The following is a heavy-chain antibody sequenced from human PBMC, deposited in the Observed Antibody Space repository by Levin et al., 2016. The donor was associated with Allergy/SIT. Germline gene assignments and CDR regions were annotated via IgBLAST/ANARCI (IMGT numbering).Heavy chain of an antibody. CDR3: AHFSSSRYYFDY. CDR2: IYWDDDK. D-gene: IGHD6-13*01. Sequence: WIRQPPGKALEWLALIYWDDDKRYSPSLKSRLTITKDTSKNQVVLTMTNMDPVDTATYYCAHFSSSRYYFDYWGQGTLVTVSS. V-gene: IGHV2-5*02. J-gene: IGHJ4*02.